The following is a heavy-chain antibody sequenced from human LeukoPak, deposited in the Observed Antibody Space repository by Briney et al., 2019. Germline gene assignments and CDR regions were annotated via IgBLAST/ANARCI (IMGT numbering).Heavy chain of an antibody. D-gene: IGHD3-22*01. CDR1: GGSISGNHW. V-gene: IGHV4-4*02. CDR2: IYHGGGT. CDR3: ASGVYDIRHWTFDY. Sequence: SETLSLTCAVSGGSISGNHWGSWVRQPPGKGLEWIGEIYHGGGTNYNPSLKSQVTISVDKSENHFSLELNSVTAADTAVYYCASGVYDIRHWTFDYWGQGTLVTVSS. J-gene: IGHJ4*02.